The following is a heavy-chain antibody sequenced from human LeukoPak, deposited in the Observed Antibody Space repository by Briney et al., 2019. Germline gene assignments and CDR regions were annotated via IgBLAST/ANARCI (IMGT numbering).Heavy chain of an antibody. J-gene: IGHJ4*02. Sequence: PGGSLRLSCAASGFTFSSYGMHWVRQAPGKGLEWVAFIRYDGSNKYFADSVKGRFTVSRDNSKNTLYLQMNSLRAEDTAVYYCARVTNGIAVAGIPSPPFDYWGQGTLVTVSS. D-gene: IGHD6-19*01. V-gene: IGHV3-30*02. CDR3: ARVTNGIAVAGIPSPPFDY. CDR2: IRYDGSNK. CDR1: GFTFSSYG.